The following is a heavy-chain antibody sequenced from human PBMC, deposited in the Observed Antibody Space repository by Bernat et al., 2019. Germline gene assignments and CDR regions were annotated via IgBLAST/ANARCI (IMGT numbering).Heavy chain of an antibody. V-gene: IGHV4-61*01. Sequence: QVQLQESGPGLVKPSETLSLTCTVSGGSVSSDSYYWTWIRQPPGKGLEWIGYVHYRGTTNYNPSLKSRVTMSVDTSKNQLSLKLNSVTAADTAVYYCAGVLGIQLWLGFDPWGQGTLVTVSS. J-gene: IGHJ5*02. CDR2: VHYRGTT. CDR1: GGSVSSDSYY. D-gene: IGHD5-18*01. CDR3: AGVLGIQLWLGFDP.